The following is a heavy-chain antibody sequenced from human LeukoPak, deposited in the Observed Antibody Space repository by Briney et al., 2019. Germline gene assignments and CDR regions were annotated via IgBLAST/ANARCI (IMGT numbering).Heavy chain of an antibody. CDR3: ARGSDDYGSGSYYPYY. Sequence: SATLSLTCAVYGGSFSGYYWSWIRQPPGKGLEWIGEINHTGSTNYNPSLKSRVTISVDTSKNQFSLKLSSVTAADTAVYYCARGSDDYGSGSYYPYYWGQGTLVTVSS. V-gene: IGHV4-34*01. CDR1: GGSFSGYY. D-gene: IGHD3-10*01. J-gene: IGHJ4*02. CDR2: INHTGST.